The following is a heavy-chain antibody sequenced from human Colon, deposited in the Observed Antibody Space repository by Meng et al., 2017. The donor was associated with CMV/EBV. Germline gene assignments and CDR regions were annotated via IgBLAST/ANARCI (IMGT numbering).Heavy chain of an antibody. J-gene: IGHJ4*02. CDR3: ARAGPSMVVGGYYFDY. D-gene: IGHD3-22*01. CDR2: ISNKGRGYTT. CDR1: GLSFKSYA. V-gene: IGHV3-72*01. Sequence: GESLKISCAFSGLSFKSYAMTWVRQAPGKGLEWVGRISNKGRGYTTQYAASVKGRFTISGDESKNSVYLQMNSLRAEDTAVYYCARAGPSMVVGGYYFDYRGQGTLVTVSS.